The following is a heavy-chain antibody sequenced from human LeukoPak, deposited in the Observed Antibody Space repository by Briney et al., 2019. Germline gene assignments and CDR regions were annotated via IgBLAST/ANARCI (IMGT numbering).Heavy chain of an antibody. J-gene: IGHJ3*02. V-gene: IGHV3-48*01. CDR2: ITTGIT. Sequence: GGSLRLSCAASGFTFSTYSMNWVCQAPGKGLEWVSYITTGITSYADSVKGRFTIFRDNAKNSLYLQMNSLRAEDTAVYYCVRDENYAFDIWGQGTVVTVSS. CDR3: VRDENYAFDI. D-gene: IGHD2/OR15-2a*01. CDR1: GFTFSTYS.